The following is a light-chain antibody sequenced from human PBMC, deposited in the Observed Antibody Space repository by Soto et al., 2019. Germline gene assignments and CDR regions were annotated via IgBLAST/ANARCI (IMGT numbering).Light chain of an antibody. V-gene: IGKV3-20*01. Sequence: EIVLTQFPGTLSLSPGERATLSCRASQSVNSRYLAWYQQKPGQAPRLLIYGASSRATGIPDRFIGSGSGTDFTLTITRLEPEDFAVYYCQHYVTSLTTFGQGTKVDIK. CDR2: GAS. J-gene: IGKJ1*01. CDR1: QSVNSRY. CDR3: QHYVTSLTT.